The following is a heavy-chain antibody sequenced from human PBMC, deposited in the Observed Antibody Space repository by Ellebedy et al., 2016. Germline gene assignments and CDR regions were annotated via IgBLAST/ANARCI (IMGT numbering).Heavy chain of an antibody. V-gene: IGHV1-8*01. J-gene: IGHJ3*02. CDR3: ARRELPSIRTFDI. CDR1: GYTFTSYD. CDR2: MNPNSGHT. D-gene: IGHD3-3*02. Sequence: ASVKVSCKASGYTFTSYDINWVRQAPGQGLEWMGWMNPNSGHTAYAQKFQGRITMTRNTSISTAYMEVSNLRSEDTAVYYCARRELPSIRTFDIWGQGTMVTVSS.